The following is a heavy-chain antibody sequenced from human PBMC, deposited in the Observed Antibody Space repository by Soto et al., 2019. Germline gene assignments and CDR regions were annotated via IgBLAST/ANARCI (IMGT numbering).Heavy chain of an antibody. Sequence: QVQLQESGPGQVKPSETLFLTCTVSGGSVSSGTYYWSWIRQPAGKGLEWMGYIYRGSPNYNPSLESRATISVDTSRTQFSLMLSSVTAADTAVYYCSRDQGLGAVYLALWGRGTLVTVSS. CDR3: SRDQGLGAVYLAL. CDR2: IYRGSP. V-gene: IGHV4-61*01. D-gene: IGHD7-27*01. J-gene: IGHJ2*01. CDR1: GGSVSSGTYY.